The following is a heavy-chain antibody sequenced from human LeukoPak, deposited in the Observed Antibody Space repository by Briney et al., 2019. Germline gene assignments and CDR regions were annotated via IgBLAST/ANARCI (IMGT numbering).Heavy chain of an antibody. CDR1: SGSISSGSYW. J-gene: IGHJ6*01. CDR3: ARGHRTSSPYQRNAMEV. Sequence: TSETLSLTCSVSSGSISSGSYWWSWIRQHPEKILEWIGYHYYSENPYYNPSLKSQVPISVDTSKNQLSLTLTSVTAADTAVHYCARGHRTSSPYQRNAMEVGAQGPTVSV. CDR2: HYYSENP. D-gene: IGHD2-2*01. V-gene: IGHV4-31*01.